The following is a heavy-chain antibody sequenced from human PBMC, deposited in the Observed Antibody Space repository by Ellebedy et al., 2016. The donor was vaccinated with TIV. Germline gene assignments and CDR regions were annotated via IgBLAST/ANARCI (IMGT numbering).Heavy chain of an antibody. V-gene: IGHV5-51*01. D-gene: IGHD7-27*01. J-gene: IGHJ4*02. CDR1: GYNFATYW. CDR2: IYPDDSDT. Sequence: GESLKISCKGSGYNFATYWIAWVRQMPGKGLEWMGIIYPDDSDTTYSPFFQGQVTISVDKSINTAFLVWSSLKASDTAMYYCAAYTKWGTTYYFNYWGQGTLVTVSS. CDR3: AAYTKWGTTYYFNY.